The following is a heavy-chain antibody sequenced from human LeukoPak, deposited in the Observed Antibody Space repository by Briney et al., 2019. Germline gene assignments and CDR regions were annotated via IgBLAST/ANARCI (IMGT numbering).Heavy chain of an antibody. Sequence: SETLSLTCTVSGGSVSSSNYYWRWIRQPPGKELEWIGSFYHGGLTYYNPSLQRRVTMSVDTSKNHFSLKLSSVTAADTAVYYCAVPGPTSSYYFDYWGQGALVTVSS. CDR2: FYHGGLT. CDR1: GGSVSSSNYY. J-gene: IGHJ4*02. V-gene: IGHV4-39*07. D-gene: IGHD3-10*01. CDR3: AVPGPTSSYYFDY.